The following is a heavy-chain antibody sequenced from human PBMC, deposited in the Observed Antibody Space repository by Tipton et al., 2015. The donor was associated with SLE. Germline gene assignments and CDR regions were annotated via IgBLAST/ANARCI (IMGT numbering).Heavy chain of an antibody. CDR1: GYTFSSYG. V-gene: IGHV1-18*01. CDR2: ISGYSYNT. D-gene: IGHD3-16*01. CDR3: ARGTARMGYVWGTDDGFDI. J-gene: IGHJ3*02. Sequence: QVQLVQSGGEVKKPGASVKVSCKPSGYTFSSYGISWVRQAPGQGLEWMGWISGYSYNTNYAQKFLDRITLTIDTSTSTGYMELRSLRSDDTAVYYCARGTARMGYVWGTDDGFDIWGQGTLVTVFS.